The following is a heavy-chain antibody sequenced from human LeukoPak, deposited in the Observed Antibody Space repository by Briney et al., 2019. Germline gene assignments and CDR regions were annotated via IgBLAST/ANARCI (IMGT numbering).Heavy chain of an antibody. CDR2: ISGSGGST. J-gene: IGHJ4*02. CDR1: GFTFSSYA. Sequence: SGGSLRLSCAASGFTFSSYAMSWVRQAPGKGLEWVSAISGSGGSTYYADSVKGRFTISRDNSKNTLYLQMKSMRAEDTAVYYCAKSVGSWDYGYFDYWGQGTLVTVSS. V-gene: IGHV3-23*01. D-gene: IGHD4/OR15-4a*01. CDR3: AKSVGSWDYGYFDY.